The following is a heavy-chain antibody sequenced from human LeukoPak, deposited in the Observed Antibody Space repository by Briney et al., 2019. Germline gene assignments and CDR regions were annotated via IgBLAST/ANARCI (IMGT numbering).Heavy chain of an antibody. J-gene: IGHJ4*02. CDR1: GFTFSSYW. Sequence: AGGSLRLSCAASGFTFSSYWMHWVRQAPGKGLVWVSRINSDGSSTSYADSVKGRFTISTDNAKNKLYLQMNSLRAEDTAVYYCARAGGFLEWLLADYFDYWGQGTLVTVSS. D-gene: IGHD3-3*01. CDR2: INSDGSST. CDR3: ARAGGFLEWLLADYFDY. V-gene: IGHV3-74*01.